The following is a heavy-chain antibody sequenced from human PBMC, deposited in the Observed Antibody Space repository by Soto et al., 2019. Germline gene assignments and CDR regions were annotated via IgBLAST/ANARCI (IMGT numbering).Heavy chain of an antibody. D-gene: IGHD4-17*01. V-gene: IGHV2-5*02. CDR3: AHRQGYGELRS. CDR2: IYWDDNK. J-gene: IGHJ4*02. CDR1: GFSLSTNGVG. Sequence: QITLKESGPTLVKPTQTLTLTCTFSGFSLSTNGVGVGWIRQPPGKALEWLALIYWDDNKRYSPSLKSRLTITKDTSKNQVVLTMTNVDPVDPATYYCAHRQGYGELRSWGQGTLVTVSA.